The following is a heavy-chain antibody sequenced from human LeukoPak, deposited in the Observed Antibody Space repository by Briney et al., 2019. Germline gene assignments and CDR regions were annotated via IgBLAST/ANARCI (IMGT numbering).Heavy chain of an antibody. J-gene: IGHJ4*02. CDR3: ARDYADYVGYFFFDY. Sequence: EWXAXISAGGGSTYYADSAKGRFSISRDNSQNTLYLQMNNLRAEDTAIYYCARDYADYVGYFFFDYWGQGPLVTVSS. D-gene: IGHD4-17*01. CDR2: ISAGGGST. V-gene: IGHV3-23*01.